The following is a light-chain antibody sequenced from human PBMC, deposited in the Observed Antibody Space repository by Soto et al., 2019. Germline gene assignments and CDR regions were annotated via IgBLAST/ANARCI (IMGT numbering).Light chain of an antibody. CDR1: TGAVTSGNY. CDR2: DTN. V-gene: IGLV7-46*01. CDR3: FLSYSGARSLV. Sequence: QTVVTQEPSLTVSPGGTVTLTCASSTGAVTSGNYPSWIQQKPGQAPRTLIYDTNNKHSWTPARFSGSLLGGKAALTLSGAQPEDEADYYCFLSYSGARSLVFGGGTKLTVL. J-gene: IGLJ3*02.